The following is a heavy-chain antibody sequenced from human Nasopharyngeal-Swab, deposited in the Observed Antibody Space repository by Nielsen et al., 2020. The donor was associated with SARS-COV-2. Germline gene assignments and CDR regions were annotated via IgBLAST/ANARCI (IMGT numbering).Heavy chain of an antibody. CDR1: GGSASNYY. D-gene: IGHD2-2*01. CDR2: IYYSGGT. CDR3: ARLGSYCSSTNCYLGGMDV. J-gene: IGHJ6*02. Sequence: SETLSLTCTVSGGSASNYYWSWIRQPPGKGLEYIGYIYYSGGTNYNPSLKSRVTISVDTSKNQLSLKLSSVTAADTAVYYCARLGSYCSSTNCYLGGMDVWGQGTAVTVS. V-gene: IGHV4-59*02.